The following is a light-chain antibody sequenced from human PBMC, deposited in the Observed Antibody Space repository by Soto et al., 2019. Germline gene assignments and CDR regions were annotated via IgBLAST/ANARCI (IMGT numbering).Light chain of an antibody. V-gene: IGLV2-8*01. J-gene: IGLJ1*01. CDR3: SSYAGNNNPHV. CDR1: SSDVGGYNY. Sequence: QSALTQPPSASGSPGQSVTISCIGTSSDVGGYNYVSWYQHHPGKAPKLMVSEVSKRPSGVPDRFSGSKSGNTASLTVSGLQAEDEADYYCSSYAGNNNPHVFGGGTKVTVL. CDR2: EVS.